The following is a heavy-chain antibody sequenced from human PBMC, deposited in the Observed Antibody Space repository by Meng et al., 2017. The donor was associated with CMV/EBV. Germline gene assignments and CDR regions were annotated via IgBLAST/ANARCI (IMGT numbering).Heavy chain of an antibody. CDR2: ISSSSSYI. CDR3: ARDSIVVVVAATSYYGMDV. J-gene: IGHJ6*02. D-gene: IGHD2-15*01. CDR1: GFTFSSYS. Sequence: GGSLRLSCAASGFTFSSYSMNWVRQAPGKGLEWVSSISSSSSYIYYADSVKGRFTISRDNAKNSLYLQMNSLRAEDTAVYYCARDSIVVVVAATSYYGMDVWGQGTTVTVSS. V-gene: IGHV3-21*01.